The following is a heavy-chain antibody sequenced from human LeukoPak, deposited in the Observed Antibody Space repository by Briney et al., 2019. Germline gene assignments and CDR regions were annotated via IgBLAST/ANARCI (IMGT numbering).Heavy chain of an antibody. Sequence: ASVKVSCKVSGYTDSQLSMHWVRQAPGNGLEWMGGFHPEDGETIYAQKFQGRVTMTEDTSSDTAYIELSSLRSEETTMYCGVTKSVDIAAAGYCDYYFFVWGAGTPVTVSS. D-gene: IGHD6-13*01. CDR3: VTKSVDIAAAGYCDYYFFV. CDR1: GYTDSQLS. V-gene: IGHV1-24*01. J-gene: IGHJ4*02. CDR2: FHPEDGET.